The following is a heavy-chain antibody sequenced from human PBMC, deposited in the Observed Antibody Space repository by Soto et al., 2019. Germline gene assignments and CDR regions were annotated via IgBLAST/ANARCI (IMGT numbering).Heavy chain of an antibody. D-gene: IGHD3-10*01. V-gene: IGHV5-10-1*01. CDR1: GYSFTIYW. CDR3: AXLEVVRGVNPYYYGMDV. Sequence: GQSLKISCKGSGYSFTIYWISWVRQMPGKGLEWMGRIDPSDSYTNYSPSFQGHVTISADRSISTAYLQWSSLKASDTAMYYCAXLEVVRGVNPYYYGMDVWGQGTTVTVSS. J-gene: IGHJ6*02. CDR2: IDPSDSYT.